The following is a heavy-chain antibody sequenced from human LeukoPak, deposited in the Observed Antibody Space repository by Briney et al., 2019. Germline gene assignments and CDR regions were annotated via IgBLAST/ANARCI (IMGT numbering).Heavy chain of an antibody. Sequence: PGGSLRLPCAASGFTFSSYAMSWVRQAPGKGLEWVSAISLGGVNTYYADSVKGRFTVSRVNSENTLYLQMNSLRVEDTAVYYCAKNVMYSSSAVDYWGQGTLVTVSS. CDR1: GFTFSSYA. D-gene: IGHD6-6*01. CDR2: ISLGGVNT. CDR3: AKNVMYSSSAVDY. V-gene: IGHV3-23*01. J-gene: IGHJ4*02.